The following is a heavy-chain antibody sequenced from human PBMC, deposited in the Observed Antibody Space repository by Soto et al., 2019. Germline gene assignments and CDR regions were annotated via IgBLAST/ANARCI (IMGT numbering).Heavy chain of an antibody. CDR3: ARERSLGWDSSGYYGDFDY. CDR1: GFTFSSYG. D-gene: IGHD3-22*01. Sequence: QVQLVESGGGVVQPGRSLRLSFAASGFTFSSYGMHWVRQAPGKGLEWVAVIWYDGSNKYYADSVKGRFTISRDNSKXXXYLXMNSLRAEDTAVYYCARERSLGWDSSGYYGDFDYWGQGTLVTVSS. J-gene: IGHJ4*02. V-gene: IGHV3-33*01. CDR2: IWYDGSNK.